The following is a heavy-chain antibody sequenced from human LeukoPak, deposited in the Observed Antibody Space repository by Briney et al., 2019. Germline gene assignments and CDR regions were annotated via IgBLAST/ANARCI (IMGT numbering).Heavy chain of an antibody. CDR2: IYYSGST. V-gene: IGHV4-31*03. CDR1: GGSISSGGYY. J-gene: IGHJ6*02. Sequence: TSQTLSLTCTVSGGSISSGGYYWSWIRQHPGKGLEWIGYIYYSGSTYYNPSLKSRVTISVDTSKDQFSLKLSSVTAADTAVYYCASSSSFDYYYYYGMDVWGQGTTVTVSS. D-gene: IGHD6-6*01. CDR3: ASSSSFDYYYYYGMDV.